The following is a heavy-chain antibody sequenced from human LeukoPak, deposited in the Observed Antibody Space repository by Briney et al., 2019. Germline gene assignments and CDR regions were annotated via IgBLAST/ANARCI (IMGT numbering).Heavy chain of an antibody. D-gene: IGHD6-13*01. CDR3: AKGSAAGTYYYYYMDV. V-gene: IGHV3-23*01. Sequence: GGSLRLSCAASGFTFSSYAMSWVRQAPGKGLEWVSAISGSGGSTYYADSVKGRFTISRDNSKNTLYLQMNSLRAEDTAVYYCAKGSAAGTYYYYYMDVWGKGTTVTVSS. CDR2: ISGSGGST. CDR1: GFTFSSYA. J-gene: IGHJ6*03.